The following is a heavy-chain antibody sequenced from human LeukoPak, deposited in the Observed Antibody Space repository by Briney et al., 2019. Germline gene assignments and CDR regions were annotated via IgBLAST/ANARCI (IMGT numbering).Heavy chain of an antibody. J-gene: IGHJ4*02. V-gene: IGHV3-23*01. CDR2: ISGSGGST. CDR1: GFTVSSNY. Sequence: GGSLRLSCAASGFTVSSNYMSWVRQAPGKGLEWVSAISGSGGSTYYADSVKGRFTISRDNSKNTLYLQMNSLRAEDTAVYYCAKGASDYDFSGGYFDYWGQGTLVTVSS. CDR3: AKGASDYDFSGGYFDY. D-gene: IGHD3-3*01.